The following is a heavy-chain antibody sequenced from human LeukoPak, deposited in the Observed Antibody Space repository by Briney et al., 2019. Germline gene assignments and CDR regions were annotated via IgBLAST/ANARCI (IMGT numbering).Heavy chain of an antibody. J-gene: IGHJ4*02. CDR3: AKHHRMAARLVYFDY. D-gene: IGHD6-6*01. CDR2: ISASGNTT. V-gene: IGHV3-23*01. CDR1: GFTVSRNY. Sequence: PGGSLRLSCAASGFTVSRNYMSWVRQAPGKGLEWVSAISASGNTTYYADSVKGRFTISRDNSKNTLYLQMNSLRVEDTAVYYCAKHHRMAARLVYFDYWGQGTLVTVSS.